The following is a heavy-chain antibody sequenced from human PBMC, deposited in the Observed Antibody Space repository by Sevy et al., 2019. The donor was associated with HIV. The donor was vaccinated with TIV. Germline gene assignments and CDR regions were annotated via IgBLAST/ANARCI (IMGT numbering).Heavy chain of an antibody. D-gene: IGHD1-26*01. CDR2: ISSNGDND. CDR1: GFTFRTYA. Sequence: GGSLRLSCAASGFTFRTYAFHWVRQAPGRGLEWIGLISSNGDNDLYANSVRGRFTISRDNSMNILYLQMTSLTPDDTAVYYCARGPEWELTSFLSHWGRGTLVTVSS. J-gene: IGHJ4*02. V-gene: IGHV3-30-3*01. CDR3: ARGPEWELTSFLSH.